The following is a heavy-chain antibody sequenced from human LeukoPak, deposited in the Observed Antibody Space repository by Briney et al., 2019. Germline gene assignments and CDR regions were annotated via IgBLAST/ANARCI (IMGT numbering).Heavy chain of an antibody. Sequence: GGSLRLSCVASGFTVSSNYMSWVRQAPGKGLEWVSVIYSGGSTYYADSVKGRFTISRDNSKNTLYLQMNSLRAEDTAVYYCASGSGSYRTPYYYKDVWGTGKTVTVSS. CDR1: GFTVSSNY. D-gene: IGHD3-10*01. CDR2: IYSGGST. V-gene: IGHV3-53*01. CDR3: ASGSGSYRTPYYYKDV. J-gene: IGHJ6*03.